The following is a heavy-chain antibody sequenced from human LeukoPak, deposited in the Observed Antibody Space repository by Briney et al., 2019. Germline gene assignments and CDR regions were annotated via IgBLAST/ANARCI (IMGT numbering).Heavy chain of an antibody. V-gene: IGHV1-8*01. CDR1: GYSFTDYD. CDR2: MNPNTGNT. D-gene: IGHD5-12*01. CDR3: ARAYSGLLYYFDY. Sequence: ASVKVSCKASGYSFTDYDINWVRQATGQGLEWMGWMNPNTGNTDYAQKLQGRVTMTTDTSTSTAYMELRSLRSDDTAVYYCARAYSGLLYYFDYWGQGTLVTVSS. J-gene: IGHJ4*02.